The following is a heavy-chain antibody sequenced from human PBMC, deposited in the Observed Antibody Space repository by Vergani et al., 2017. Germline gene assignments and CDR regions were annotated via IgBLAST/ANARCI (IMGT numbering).Heavy chain of an antibody. D-gene: IGHD5-12*01. CDR3: ANTHEGDSGYDYFDY. CDR1: GYTFTGYY. J-gene: IGHJ4*02. Sequence: QVQLVQSGAEVKKPGASVKVSCKASGYTFTGYYMHWVRQAPGQGLEWMGWINPNSGGTNYAQKFQGRVTMTRDTSISTAYMELSRLRSDDTAVYYCANTHEGDSGYDYFDYWGEGTLVTVSS. V-gene: IGHV1-2*02. CDR2: INPNSGGT.